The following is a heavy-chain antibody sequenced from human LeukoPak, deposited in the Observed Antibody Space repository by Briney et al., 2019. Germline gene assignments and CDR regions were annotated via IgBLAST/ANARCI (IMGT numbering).Heavy chain of an antibody. V-gene: IGHV3-48*01. J-gene: IGHJ5*02. Sequence: PGGSLRLSCAASGFTFSSYSMNWVRQAPGKGLEWVSYISSSSSTIYYADSVKGRFTISRDNAKNSLYLQMNSLRAEDTAVYYCAREPHYYDSSGYSYWFDPWGQGTLVTVSS. CDR2: ISSSSSTI. CDR1: GFTFSSYS. D-gene: IGHD3-22*01. CDR3: AREPHYYDSSGYSYWFDP.